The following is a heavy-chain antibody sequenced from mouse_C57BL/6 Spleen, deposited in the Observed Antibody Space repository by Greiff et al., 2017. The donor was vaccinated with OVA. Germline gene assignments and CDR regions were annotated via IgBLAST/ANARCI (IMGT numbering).Heavy chain of an antibody. CDR3: ERFDYYYGSDDY. Sequence: QVQLQQSGPELVKPGASVKISCKASGYAFSSSWMNWVKQRPGKGLEWIGRIYPGDGDTNYNGKFKGKATLTADKSSSPAYMQLSSLTSEDCAVYFCERFDYYYGSDDYWGQGTTLTVSS. CDR1: GYAFSSSW. J-gene: IGHJ2*01. D-gene: IGHD1-1*01. CDR2: IYPGDGDT. V-gene: IGHV1-82*01.